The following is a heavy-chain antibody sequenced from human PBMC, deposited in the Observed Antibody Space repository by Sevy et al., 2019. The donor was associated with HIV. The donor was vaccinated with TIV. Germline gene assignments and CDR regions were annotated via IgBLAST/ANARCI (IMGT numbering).Heavy chain of an antibody. D-gene: IGHD1-26*01. CDR2: IRGKPDTNAT. V-gene: IGHV3-73*01. J-gene: IGHJ5*02. CDR1: GFTFSASA. CDR3: TRLYSGSPGFWFDP. Sequence: GGSLRLSCVASGFTFSASALHWVRQASGKGLEWLGRIRGKPDTNATAYAASLKGRFTISRDDSMNTAYLQMNNLKIEETAIYFCTRLYSGSPGFWFDPWGQGTLVTVSS.